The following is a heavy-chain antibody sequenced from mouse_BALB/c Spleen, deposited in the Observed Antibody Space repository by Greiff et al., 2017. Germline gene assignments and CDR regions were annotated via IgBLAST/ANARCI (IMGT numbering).Heavy chain of an antibody. CDR1: GFTFSSYA. CDR3: ARDDPSTGTFDY. D-gene: IGHD4-1*02. Sequence: EVKLMESGGGLVKPGGSLKLSCAASGFTFSSYAMSWVRQSPEKRLEWVAEISSGGSYTYYPDTVTGRFTISRDNAKNTLYLEMSSLRSEDTAMYYCARDDPSTGTFDYWGQGTTLTVSS. V-gene: IGHV5-9-4*01. J-gene: IGHJ2*01. CDR2: ISSGGSYT.